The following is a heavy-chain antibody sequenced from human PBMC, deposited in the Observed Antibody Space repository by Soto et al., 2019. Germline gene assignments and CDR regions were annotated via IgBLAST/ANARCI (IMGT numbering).Heavy chain of an antibody. Sequence: QVQLVQSGAEVKKPGASVKVSCKASGYTFTSYGISWVRQAPGQGLEWMGWISAYNGNTNYAQKLQGRVTMTTETYTSTAYMELRSLRSDDTAVYYCARDPNSWEAASPPGWFDPWGQGTLVTVSS. J-gene: IGHJ5*02. V-gene: IGHV1-18*01. CDR3: ARDPNSWEAASPPGWFDP. CDR1: GYTFTSYG. CDR2: ISAYNGNT. D-gene: IGHD6-13*01.